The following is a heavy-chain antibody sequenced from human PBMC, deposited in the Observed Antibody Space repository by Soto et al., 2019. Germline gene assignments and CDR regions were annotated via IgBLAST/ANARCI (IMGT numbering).Heavy chain of an antibody. CDR2: ISYDGSNI. CDR1: GFTFSSYA. J-gene: IGHJ3*02. CDR3: ARDWDAFDI. V-gene: IGHV3-30-3*01. Sequence: QVQLVESGGGVVQPGRSLRLSCAASGFTFSSYAMHWVRQAPGKGLEWVAVISYDGSNIYYADSVKGRFTISRDKPKKTLYMQMNSLRAEDTAVYYCARDWDAFDIWGQGTMVTVSS.